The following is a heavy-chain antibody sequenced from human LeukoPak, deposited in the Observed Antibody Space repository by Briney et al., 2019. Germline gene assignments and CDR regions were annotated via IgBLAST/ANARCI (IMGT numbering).Heavy chain of an antibody. V-gene: IGHV1-8*03. J-gene: IGHJ4*02. CDR3: ARVQYDFWSGYWWDY. CDR2: MNPNSGNT. CDR1: GYTFTGYD. Sequence: ASVKVSCKASGYTFTGYDINWVRQATGQGLEWMGWMNPNSGNTGYAQKFQGRVTITRNTSISTAYMELSSLRSEDTAVYYCARVQYDFWSGYWWDYWGQGTLVTVSS. D-gene: IGHD3-3*01.